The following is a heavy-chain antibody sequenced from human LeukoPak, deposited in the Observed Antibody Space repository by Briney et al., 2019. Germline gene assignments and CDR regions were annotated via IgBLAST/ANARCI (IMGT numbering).Heavy chain of an antibody. V-gene: IGHV4-34*01. D-gene: IGHD3-16*02. CDR1: GGSFSGYY. CDR3: ARRIFSYDYVWGSYRPRSSWFDP. Sequence: SETLSLTCAVYGGSFSGYYWSWIRQPPGKGLEWIGEINHSGSTNYNPSLKSRVTMSVDTSKNQFSLKLSSVTAADTAVYYCARRIFSYDYVWGSYRPRSSWFDPWGQGTLVTVSS. J-gene: IGHJ5*02. CDR2: INHSGST.